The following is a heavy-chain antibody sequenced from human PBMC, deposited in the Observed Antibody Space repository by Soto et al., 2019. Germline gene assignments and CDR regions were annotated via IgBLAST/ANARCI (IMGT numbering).Heavy chain of an antibody. V-gene: IGHV4-61*01. CDR1: GGSVSSESHY. CDR3: ARDQYYFRSGSYYYAMTV. Sequence: SQTLSLTCTVSGGSVSSESHYWSCIPKLPGRGLEWIGYISYTGSTNYTPSLKGRVTMSVDTSRDQVSLRLRSVTRSNTAVYYCARDQYYFRSGSYYYAMTVWGQGTKVTVSS. J-gene: IGHJ6*02. D-gene: IGHD3-3*01. CDR2: ISYTGST.